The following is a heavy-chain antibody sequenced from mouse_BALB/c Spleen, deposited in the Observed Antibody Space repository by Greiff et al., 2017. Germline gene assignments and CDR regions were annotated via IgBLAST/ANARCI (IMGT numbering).Heavy chain of an antibody. CDR3: ARNYYGFDY. CDR2: IWGDGST. Sequence: VQLVESGPGLVQPSQSLSITCTVSGFSLTSYGVNWVRQPPGKGLEWLGMIWGDGSTDYNSALKSRLSISKDNSKSQVFLKMNSLQTDDTARYYCARNYYGFDYWGQGTTRTVSS. V-gene: IGHV2-6-7*01. CDR1: GFSLTSYG. J-gene: IGHJ2*01. D-gene: IGHD1-1*01.